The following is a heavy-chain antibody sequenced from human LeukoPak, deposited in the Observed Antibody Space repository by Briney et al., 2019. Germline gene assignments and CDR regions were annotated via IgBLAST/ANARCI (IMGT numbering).Heavy chain of an antibody. V-gene: IGHV3-33*01. D-gene: IGHD3-10*02. Sequence: PGGSLRLSCAASGFTFTNYGMHWVRQAPGKGLEWVAVIWYDGRDKYYADSVKGRFTISRDDSMHTLYLQMNSLRAEDTAVYYCARGGLFAYYFDYWGQGTLVTVSS. CDR3: ARGGLFAYYFDY. J-gene: IGHJ4*02. CDR1: GFTFTNYG. CDR2: IWYDGRDK.